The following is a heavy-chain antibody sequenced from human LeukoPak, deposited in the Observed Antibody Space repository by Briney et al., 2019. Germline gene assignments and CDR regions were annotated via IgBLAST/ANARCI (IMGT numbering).Heavy chain of an antibody. V-gene: IGHV4-59*01. D-gene: IGHD3-9*01. Sequence: TTSETLSLTCTVSGGSISSYYWSWIRQPPGKGLEWIGYIYYSGSTNYNPSLKSRVTISVDTSKNQFSLKLSSVTAADTAVYYCASLTYYDILTGALDAFDIWGQGTMVTVSS. CDR2: IYYSGST. J-gene: IGHJ3*02. CDR1: GGSISSYY. CDR3: ASLTYYDILTGALDAFDI.